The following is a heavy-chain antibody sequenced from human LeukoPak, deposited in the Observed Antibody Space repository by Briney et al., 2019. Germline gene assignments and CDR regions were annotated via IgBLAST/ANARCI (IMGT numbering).Heavy chain of an antibody. V-gene: IGHV4-39*01. CDR1: GGSISSSSYY. Sequence: PSETLSLTCTVSGGSISSSSYYWGWIRQPPGKGLEWIGSIYYSGSTYYNLSLKSRVTISVDTSKNQFSLKLSSVTAADTAVYYCARFLIAAAGTYYFDYWGQGTLVTVSS. CDR2: IYYSGST. D-gene: IGHD6-13*01. CDR3: ARFLIAAAGTYYFDY. J-gene: IGHJ4*02.